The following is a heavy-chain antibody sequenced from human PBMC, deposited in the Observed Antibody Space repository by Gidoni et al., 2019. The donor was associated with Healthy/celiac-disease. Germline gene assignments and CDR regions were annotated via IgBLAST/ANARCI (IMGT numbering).Heavy chain of an antibody. V-gene: IGHV3-30*02. Sequence: QVQLVESGGGVVQPGGSLRLSCAASGFTFSSYGMHWVRQAPGKGLEWVAFIRYDGSNKYYADSVKGRFTISRDNSKNTLYLQMNSLRAEDTAVYYCAKDELPYGSGSLHGDYWGQGTLVTVSS. CDR2: IRYDGSNK. D-gene: IGHD3-10*01. CDR1: GFTFSSYG. CDR3: AKDELPYGSGSLHGDY. J-gene: IGHJ4*02.